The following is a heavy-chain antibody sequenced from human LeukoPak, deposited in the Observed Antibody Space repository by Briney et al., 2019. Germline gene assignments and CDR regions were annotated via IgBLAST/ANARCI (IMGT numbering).Heavy chain of an antibody. Sequence: SETLSLTCTVSGAHISNYYWTWVRQSAAQGLEWIGRLHARESTIYNPSLKRRLTISIDTSKDQLSLPLTSVTATDSAVYYCASLSSGAAFDVGGQGTVVTVSS. CDR2: LHAREST. J-gene: IGHJ3*01. V-gene: IGHV4-4*07. D-gene: IGHD3-22*01. CDR3: ASLSSGAAFDV. CDR1: GAHISNYY.